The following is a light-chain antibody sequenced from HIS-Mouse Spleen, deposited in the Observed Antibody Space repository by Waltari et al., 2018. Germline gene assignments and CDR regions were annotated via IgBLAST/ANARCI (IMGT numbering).Light chain of an antibody. CDR1: SSDVGSYNL. CDR3: CSYAGSSTWV. J-gene: IGLJ3*02. Sequence: QSALTQPASVSGSPGQSITIPCNGTSSDVGSYNLSSWYQQHPGKAPKLMIYEGSKRPSGVSNRFSGSKSGNTASLTISGLQAEDEADYYCCSYAGSSTWVFGGGTKLTVL. CDR2: EGS. V-gene: IGLV2-23*01.